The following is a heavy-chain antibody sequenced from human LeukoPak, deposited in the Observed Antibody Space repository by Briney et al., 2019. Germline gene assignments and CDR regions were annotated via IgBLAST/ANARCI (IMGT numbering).Heavy chain of an antibody. D-gene: IGHD2-2*01. J-gene: IGHJ4*02. CDR2: IRSSSTTI. Sequence: GGSLRLSCEASGFTFSAYSMSWVRQAPGKGLEWISYIRSSSTTIYYADSVKGRFTISRDNAENSLYLQMNSLGVEDTAVYFCARDSRSHCGTDACYGPYFDYWGQGTLVAVSS. V-gene: IGHV3-48*01. CDR1: GFTFSAYS. CDR3: ARDSRSHCGTDACYGPYFDY.